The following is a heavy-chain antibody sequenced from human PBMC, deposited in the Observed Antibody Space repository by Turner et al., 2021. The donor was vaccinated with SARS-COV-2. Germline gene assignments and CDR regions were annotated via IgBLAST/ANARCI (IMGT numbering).Heavy chain of an antibody. Sequence: QVQLQESGPGLVKPSETLSLTCPVSGGSISSKSWSWVRQSPGKGLEWIGYFYKSGTIDYNPTLRSRVTISVDTSKNQLSLKLSSVTAADTAVYYCARHQGSASGYDHGMNVWGQGTAVIVSS. CDR2: FYKSGTI. V-gene: IGHV4-59*08. D-gene: IGHD1-26*01. CDR1: GGSISSKS. J-gene: IGHJ6*02. CDR3: ARHQGSASGYDHGMNV.